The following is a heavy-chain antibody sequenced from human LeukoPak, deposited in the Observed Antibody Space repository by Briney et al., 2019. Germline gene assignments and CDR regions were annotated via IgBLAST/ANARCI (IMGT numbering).Heavy chain of an antibody. CDR1: GGSISSYY. V-gene: IGHV4-4*07. CDR2: IYTSGST. J-gene: IGHJ5*02. Sequence: SETLSLTCTVSGGSISSYYWSWIRQPAGKGLEWIGRIYTSGSTNYNPPLKGRVTMSVDTSKNQFSLKLSSVTAADTAVYYCARDKRDIVVVPATNWFDPWGQGTLVTVSS. CDR3: ARDKRDIVVVPATNWFDP. D-gene: IGHD2-2*01.